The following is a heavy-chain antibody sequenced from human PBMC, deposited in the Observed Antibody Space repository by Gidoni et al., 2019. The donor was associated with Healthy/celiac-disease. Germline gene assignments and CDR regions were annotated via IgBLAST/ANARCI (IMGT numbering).Heavy chain of an antibody. CDR2: IYYSGST. CDR3: ARSIAWESYNWNDYYFDY. Sequence: ESGPGLVKPSETLSLTCTVSGGSISSSSYYWGWIRQPPGKGLEWIGSIYYSGSTYYNPSLKSRVTISVDTSKNQFSLKLSSVTAADTAVYYCARSIAWESYNWNDYYFDYWGQGTLVTVSS. J-gene: IGHJ4*02. D-gene: IGHD1-1*01. CDR1: GGSISSSSYY. V-gene: IGHV4-39*01.